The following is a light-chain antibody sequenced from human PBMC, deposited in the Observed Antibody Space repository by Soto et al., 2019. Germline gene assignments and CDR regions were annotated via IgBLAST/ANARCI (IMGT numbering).Light chain of an antibody. V-gene: IGKV3-20*01. CDR1: QSVSSTY. CDR3: QQYGGSRWT. CDR2: GAS. J-gene: IGKJ1*01. Sequence: EIVLTQSPGTLSLSPGERATLSCRASQSVSSTYVAWYQQKPGQAPRLLIYGASNRATGIPDRFSGSGSGTDFTLTISRLEPEDFAVYYCQQYGGSRWTFGQGTRV.